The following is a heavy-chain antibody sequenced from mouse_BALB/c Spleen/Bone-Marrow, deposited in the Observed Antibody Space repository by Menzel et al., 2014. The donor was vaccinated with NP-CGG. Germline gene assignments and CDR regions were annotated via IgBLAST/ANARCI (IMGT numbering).Heavy chain of an antibody. CDR3: ARSAYYAVDY. Sequence: EVKLLESGGGLVQPGGSLNLSCAASGFDFSRYWMSWARQAPGKGQEWIGEINPGSSTINYTPSLKDKFIISRDNAKNTLYLQMSKVRSEDTALYYCARSAYYAVDYWGQGTSVTVSS. J-gene: IGHJ4*01. CDR1: GFDFSRYW. CDR2: INPGSSTI. V-gene: IGHV4-2*02.